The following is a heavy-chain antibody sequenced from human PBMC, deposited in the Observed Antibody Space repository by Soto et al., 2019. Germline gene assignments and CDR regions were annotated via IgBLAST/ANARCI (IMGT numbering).Heavy chain of an antibody. CDR2: INGKGATE. D-gene: IGHD6-19*01. Sequence: GGSLRLSCAASGFTFSSYTMSWVRQAPGKGLEWVSGINGKGATEYYADAVKGRFTISRDNSKNTLYLQMNNLRSEDTAVYYCTKGPGPFSSGIFDRWGPGTLVTVSS. J-gene: IGHJ4*02. CDR3: TKGPGPFSSGIFDR. V-gene: IGHV3-23*01. CDR1: GFTFSSYT.